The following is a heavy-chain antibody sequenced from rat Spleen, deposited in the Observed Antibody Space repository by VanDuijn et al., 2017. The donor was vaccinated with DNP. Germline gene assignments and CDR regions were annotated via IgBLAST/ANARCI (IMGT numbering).Heavy chain of an antibody. CDR3: ARDPFNYGSPDY. Sequence: EVQLVESGGDLVQPGRSLKLSCVASGFTFNNYWMTWIRQVPGEGLEWVASIPSGGGSTYYPDSVKGRFTISRDNATKTLYLQMYSLRSEDTATYYCARDPFNYGSPDYWGHGVMVTVSS. CDR1: GFTFNNYW. D-gene: IGHD1-3*01. CDR2: IPSGGGST. J-gene: IGHJ2*01. V-gene: IGHV5-31*01.